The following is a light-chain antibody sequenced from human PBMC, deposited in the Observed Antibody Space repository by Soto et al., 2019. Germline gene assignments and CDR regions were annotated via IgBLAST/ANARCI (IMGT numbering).Light chain of an antibody. CDR2: SAS. Sequence: EIVLTQAPATLSLSPGERATLSCRASQSVSSYLAWYQQKPGQAPRLLIYSASSRATGIPDRFSGSGSGTDFTLTISRLEPEDFAVYYCQRYGGFGQGTKVDIK. J-gene: IGKJ1*01. CDR1: QSVSSY. V-gene: IGKV3-20*01. CDR3: QRYGG.